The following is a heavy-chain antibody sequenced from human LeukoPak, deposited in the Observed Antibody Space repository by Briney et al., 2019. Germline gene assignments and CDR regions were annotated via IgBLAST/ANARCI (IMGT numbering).Heavy chain of an antibody. CDR1: GGSISSYY. Sequence: SETLSLTCTVSGGSISSYYWSWIRQPPGKGLEWIGYIYYSGSTNYNPSLKSRVTISVDTSKNQFSLELSSVTAADTAVYYCARRPLPAVVVTHHAFDIWGQGTMVTVSS. J-gene: IGHJ3*02. CDR3: ARRPLPAVVVTHHAFDI. V-gene: IGHV4-59*12. CDR2: IYYSGST. D-gene: IGHD3-22*01.